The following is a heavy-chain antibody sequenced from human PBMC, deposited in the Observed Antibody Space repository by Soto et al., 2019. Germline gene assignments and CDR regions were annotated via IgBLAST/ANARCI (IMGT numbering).Heavy chain of an antibody. Sequence: SETLSLTCAVYGGSFSGYYWSWIRQPPGKGLEWIGEINHSGSTNYNPSLKSRVTISVDTSKNQFSLKLSSVTAADTAVYYCFGSGVYWGQGTLVTVSS. J-gene: IGHJ4*02. V-gene: IGHV4-34*01. CDR1: GGSFSGYY. CDR3: FGSGVY. D-gene: IGHD3-3*01. CDR2: INHSGST.